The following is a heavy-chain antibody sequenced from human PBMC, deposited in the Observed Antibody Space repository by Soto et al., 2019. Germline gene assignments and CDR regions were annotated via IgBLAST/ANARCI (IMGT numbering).Heavy chain of an antibody. CDR3: AKDWFRDYYDSSGYAPFDY. CDR2: ISGSGGST. D-gene: IGHD3-22*01. Sequence: PGGSLRLSCAASGFTFSSYAMSWVRQAPGKGLEWVSAISGSGGSTYYADSVKGRFTISRDNSKNTLYLQMNSLRAEDTAVYYCAKDWFRDYYDSSGYAPFDYWGQGTLVTVSS. V-gene: IGHV3-23*01. J-gene: IGHJ4*02. CDR1: GFTFSSYA.